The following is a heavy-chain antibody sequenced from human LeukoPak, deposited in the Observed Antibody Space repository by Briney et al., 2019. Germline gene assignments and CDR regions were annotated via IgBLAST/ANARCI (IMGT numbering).Heavy chain of an antibody. D-gene: IGHD6-19*01. CDR1: GYTFTGYY. CDR3: ASYSSATKNYNWFDP. J-gene: IGHJ5*02. CDR2: INPNSGGT. Sequence: ASVKVSCKASGYTFTGYYMHWVRQAPGQGLEWMGWINPNSGGTNYAQKFQGRVTMTRDTSISTAYTELSRLRSDDTAVYYCASYSSATKNYNWFDPWGQGTLVAVSS. V-gene: IGHV1-2*02.